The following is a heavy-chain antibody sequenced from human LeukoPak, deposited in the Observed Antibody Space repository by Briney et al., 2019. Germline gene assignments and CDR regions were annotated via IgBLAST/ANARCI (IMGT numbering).Heavy chain of an antibody. Sequence: PGGSLRLSCAASGFTFSSYGMSWVRQAPGKGLEWVSGIGSSGGNTYYADSVKGRFTISRDNSKNTLYLQMNSLTAEDTAVYYCAKDRSMAYEFDYWGQGTLVTVSS. D-gene: IGHD2/OR15-2a*01. CDR2: IGSSGGNT. V-gene: IGHV3-23*01. CDR1: GFTFSSYG. J-gene: IGHJ4*02. CDR3: AKDRSMAYEFDY.